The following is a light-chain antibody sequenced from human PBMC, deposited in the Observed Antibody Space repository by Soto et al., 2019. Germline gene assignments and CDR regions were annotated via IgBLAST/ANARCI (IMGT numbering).Light chain of an antibody. V-gene: IGLV1-44*01. Sequence: QSVLTQPPSASGTSGQRVTISCSGSRSNIGSNTVSWYQQFPGTAPNLVIHSNNRRPSGVPDRFAGSKSDTSASLAISGLQSEDEADYYCSSYAGSNNFVVFGGGTKLTVL. CDR1: RSNIGSNT. J-gene: IGLJ2*01. CDR2: SNN. CDR3: SSYAGSNNFVV.